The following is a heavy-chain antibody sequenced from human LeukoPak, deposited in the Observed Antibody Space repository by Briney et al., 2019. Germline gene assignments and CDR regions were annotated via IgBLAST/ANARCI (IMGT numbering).Heavy chain of an antibody. CDR2: ISYDGSNK. CDR1: GCTFSSYA. Sequence: GGSLRLSCAASGCTFSSYAMHWVRQAPGKGLEWVAVISYDGSNKYYADSVKGRFTISRDNSKNTLYLQMNSLRAEDTAVYYCARLSHDYGDYPKAEELYWGQGTLVTVSS. D-gene: IGHD4-17*01. CDR3: ARLSHDYGDYPKAEELY. J-gene: IGHJ4*02. V-gene: IGHV3-30-3*01.